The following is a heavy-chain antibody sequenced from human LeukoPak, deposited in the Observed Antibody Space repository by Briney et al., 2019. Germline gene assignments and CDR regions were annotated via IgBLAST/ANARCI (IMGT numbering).Heavy chain of an antibody. J-gene: IGHJ4*02. CDR3: ARIPNSGFDY. V-gene: IGHV3-21*01. CDR1: GFTFSSYS. D-gene: IGHD1-1*01. CDR2: IRSSSSYI. Sequence: GGSLRLSCAASGFTFSSYSMNWVRQAPGKGLEWVSSIRSSSSYIYYADSMKGRFTISRDNAKNSLYLQMNSLRAEDTAVYYCARIPNSGFDYWGQGTLVTVSS.